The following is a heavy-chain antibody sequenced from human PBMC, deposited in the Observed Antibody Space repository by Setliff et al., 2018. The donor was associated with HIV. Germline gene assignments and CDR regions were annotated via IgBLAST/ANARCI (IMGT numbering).Heavy chain of an antibody. V-gene: IGHV4-38-2*02. Sequence: SETLSLTCIVSAYSITSGHFWGWIRQPPGKGLEWIGGIYQGESGHYNPSLKSRVTISLDTSKNQISLKLTSVSAADTAVYYCVRHSGQEHQATPVDYWGQGTPVTVSS. D-gene: IGHD3-10*01. J-gene: IGHJ4*02. CDR3: VRHSGQEHQATPVDY. CDR1: AYSITSGHF. CDR2: IYQGESG.